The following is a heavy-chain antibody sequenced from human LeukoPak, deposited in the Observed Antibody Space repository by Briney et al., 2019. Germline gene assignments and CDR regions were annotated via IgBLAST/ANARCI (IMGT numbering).Heavy chain of an antibody. J-gene: IGHJ4*02. CDR1: GFTFSNYW. CDR3: ARRPFGADY. V-gene: IGHV3-7*01. D-gene: IGHD3-10*01. Sequence: GGSLRLSCAASGFTFSNYWMGWVRQPPGKGLQWVANIKEDGSEKYYVDSVKGRFTISRDNAKNSVYLQMNSLRVEDTAVYYCARRPFGADYWGQGTLVTVSS. CDR2: IKEDGSEK.